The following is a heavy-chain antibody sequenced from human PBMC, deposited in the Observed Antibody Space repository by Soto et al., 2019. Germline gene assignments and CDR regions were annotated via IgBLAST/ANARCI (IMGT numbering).Heavy chain of an antibody. V-gene: IGHV4-39*01. CDR3: ARLRPPNTTFDY. J-gene: IGHJ4*02. D-gene: IGHD1-26*01. CDR2: IYYSGST. CDR1: GGSISSSSYY. Sequence: QLQLQESGPGLVKPSETLSLTCTVSGGSISSSSYYWGWIRQPPGKGLEWIGSIYYSGSTYYNPSLKSRVTISVDTSKNQFSLKLSSVTAADTAVYYCARLRPPNTTFDYWGQGTLVTVSS.